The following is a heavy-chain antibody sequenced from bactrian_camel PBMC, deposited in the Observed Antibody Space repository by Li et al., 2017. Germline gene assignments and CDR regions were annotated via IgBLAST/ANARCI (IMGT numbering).Heavy chain of an antibody. D-gene: IGHD7*01. CDR2: IRGDGMST. J-gene: IGHJ4*01. CDR3: AHGLRACSGDPLAHLMYNL. Sequence: VQLVESGGGLVQPGGSLRLPCAASGFTFSGRRMTWVRQAPGKGLEWVSGIRGDGMSTVYGDRLKGRITISRDNAKNTLHLQMNSLKPEDTALYFCAHGLRACSGDPLAHLMYNLWGRGTQVTVS. V-gene: IGHV3S26*01. CDR1: GFTFSGRR.